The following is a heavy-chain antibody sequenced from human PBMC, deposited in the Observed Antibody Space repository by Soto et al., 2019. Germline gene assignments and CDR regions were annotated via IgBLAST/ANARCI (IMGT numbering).Heavy chain of an antibody. J-gene: IGHJ4*02. D-gene: IGHD6-13*01. V-gene: IGHV3-23*01. CDR3: AKDPSSGWYPSSGY. Sequence: PGGSLRLSCAASGFTFSSYAMSWVRQAPGKGLEWVSAISGSGGSTYYADSVKGRFTISRDNSKNTLYLQMNSLRAEDTAVYYCAKDPSSGWYPSSGYWGQGTLLTVSS. CDR2: ISGSGGST. CDR1: GFTFSSYA.